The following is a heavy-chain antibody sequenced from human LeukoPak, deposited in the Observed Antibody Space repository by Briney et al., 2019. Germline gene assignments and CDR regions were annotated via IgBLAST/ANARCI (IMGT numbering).Heavy chain of an antibody. V-gene: IGHV3-11*04. CDR3: ARDGTSGGTWPARCDH. CDR1: GFIFSDYY. Sequence: PGGSLRLSCAASGFIFSDYYMSWIRQAPGKGLEWVSYISSSGSTMYYAESVKGRFTVSRDNSKNTVSLQMNSLRTEDTAVYYCARDGTSGGTWPARCDHWGQGTVVTVSS. CDR2: ISSSGSTM. D-gene: IGHD2-15*01. J-gene: IGHJ4*02.